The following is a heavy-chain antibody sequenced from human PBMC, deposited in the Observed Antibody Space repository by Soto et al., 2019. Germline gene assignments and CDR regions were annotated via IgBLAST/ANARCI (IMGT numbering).Heavy chain of an antibody. Sequence: PSETLSLTCTVSGGSFSSSSYYWDWIRQPPGKGLEWIGSIYYSGNTYYNPSLKSRVTISVDTSKNQFSLKLSSVTAADTAVYYCSRGRRTAVTIDYWGQGTLVTVSS. J-gene: IGHJ4*02. CDR1: GGSFSSSSYY. V-gene: IGHV4-39*01. D-gene: IGHD4-17*01. CDR2: IYYSGNT. CDR3: SRGRRTAVTIDY.